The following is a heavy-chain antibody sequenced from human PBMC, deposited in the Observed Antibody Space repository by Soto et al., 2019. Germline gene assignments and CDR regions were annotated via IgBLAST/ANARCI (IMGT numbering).Heavy chain of an antibody. J-gene: IGHJ6*03. CDR2: IYYSGST. Sequence: SVTLSLTWSVAGGSSSGYYWSWIRQHPGKGLEWIGYIYYSGSTNYNPSLKSRVTISVDTSKNQFSLKLSSVTAADTAVYYCARLSVGPYYYYYMDVWGKGTTVTVSS. CDR3: ARLSVGPYYYYYMDV. V-gene: IGHV4-59*08. CDR1: GGSSSGYY.